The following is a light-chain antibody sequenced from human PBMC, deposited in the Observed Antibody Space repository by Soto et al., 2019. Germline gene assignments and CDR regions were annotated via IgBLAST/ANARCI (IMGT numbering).Light chain of an antibody. CDR3: CSSASRRHVV. Sequence: QSVLTQPASVSGSRGLSITISCTGTSSYVETYNIVSWYQHHPGKAPKLIIYAYYKRPSGVSDRFYGSKSGNTASLTISGLQAEDEADYYCCSSASRRHVVFGAGTKLTVL. CDR2: AYY. J-gene: IGLJ2*01. CDR1: SSYVETYNI. V-gene: IGLV2-23*01.